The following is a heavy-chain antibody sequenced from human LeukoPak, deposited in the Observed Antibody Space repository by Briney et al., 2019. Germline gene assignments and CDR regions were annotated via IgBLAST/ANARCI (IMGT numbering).Heavy chain of an antibody. D-gene: IGHD2-2*01. CDR2: IIAIFGKA. J-gene: IGHJ5*02. Sequence: EASVTVSCKASGGTFSSYAISWVRQAPGQGREWMGGIIAIFGKANYAQKFQRRVTITADESTSTAYMELSSLRSEDTAVYYCARGGDRCSSTSCLAYNWFDPWGQGTLVTVSS. CDR1: GGTFSSYA. V-gene: IGHV1-69*13. CDR3: ARGGDRCSSTSCLAYNWFDP.